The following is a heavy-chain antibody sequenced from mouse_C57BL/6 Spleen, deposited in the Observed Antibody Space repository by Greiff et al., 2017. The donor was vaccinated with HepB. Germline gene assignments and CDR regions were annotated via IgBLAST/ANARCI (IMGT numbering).Heavy chain of an antibody. CDR3: ARAYYGSSYLYAMDY. D-gene: IGHD1-1*01. CDR1: GYSFTDYN. Sequence: EVQLQQSGPELVKPGASVKISCKASGYSFTDYNMNWVKQSNGKRLEWIGVINPNYGTTSYNQKFKGKATLTVDQSSSTAYMQLNSLTSEDSAVYYCARAYYGSSYLYAMDYWGQGTSVTVSS. J-gene: IGHJ4*01. CDR2: INPNYGTT. V-gene: IGHV1-39*01.